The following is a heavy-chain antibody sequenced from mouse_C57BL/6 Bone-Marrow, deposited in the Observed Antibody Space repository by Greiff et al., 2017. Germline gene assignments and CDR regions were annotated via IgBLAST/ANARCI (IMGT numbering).Heavy chain of an antibody. CDR1: GYSFTDYN. Sequence: VQLQQSGPELVKPGASVKISCKASGYSFTDYNMNWVKQSHGKSLEWIGVINPNYGTTSYNQKFKGKATLTVDQSSSTAYMQLNSLTSEDSAVYYCAREEAQTAQAPFAYWGQGTLVTVSA. CDR3: AREEAQTAQAPFAY. J-gene: IGHJ3*01. CDR2: INPNYGTT. V-gene: IGHV1-39*01. D-gene: IGHD3-2*02.